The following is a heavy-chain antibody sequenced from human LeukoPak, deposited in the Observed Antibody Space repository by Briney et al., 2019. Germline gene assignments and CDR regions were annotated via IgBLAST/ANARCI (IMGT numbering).Heavy chain of an antibody. CDR2: ISWNSGNI. V-gene: IGHV3-9*01. CDR3: AKDACSSTSCSNDY. J-gene: IGHJ4*02. CDR1: GFTFDDYG. D-gene: IGHD2-2*01. Sequence: GGSLRLSCAASGFTFDDYGMHWVRQAPGKGLEWVSGISWNSGNIDYADSVKGRFTISRDNAKNSLYLQMNSLRAEDTALYYCAKDACSSTSCSNDYWGQGTLVTVSS.